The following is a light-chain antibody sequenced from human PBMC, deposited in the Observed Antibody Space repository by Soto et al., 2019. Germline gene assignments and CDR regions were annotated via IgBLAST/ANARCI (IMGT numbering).Light chain of an antibody. CDR1: QSVFSNY. CDR2: DAS. Sequence: EIVLTQSPGTLSLSPGERATLPCRASQSVFSNYLAWYQQKPGQAPRVLILDASTRATGIPDRFSGSGSGTGFTRTISRLEPEDFAVYYCLQYDNLPRVTFSQGTRFEIK. V-gene: IGKV3-20*01. CDR3: LQYDNLPRVT. J-gene: IGKJ5*01.